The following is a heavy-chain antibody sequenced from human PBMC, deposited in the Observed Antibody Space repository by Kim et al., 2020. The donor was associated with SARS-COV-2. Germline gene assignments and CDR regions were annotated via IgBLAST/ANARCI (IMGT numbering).Heavy chain of an antibody. Sequence: IKQXTYKLNYADSVRGRFTISRDNAKNSVYFQMNSLRAEDTAVYYCGDRHXWGQGTMVTV. CDR3: GDRHX. V-gene: IGHV3-7*01. CDR2: IKQXTYKL. J-gene: IGHJ6*02.